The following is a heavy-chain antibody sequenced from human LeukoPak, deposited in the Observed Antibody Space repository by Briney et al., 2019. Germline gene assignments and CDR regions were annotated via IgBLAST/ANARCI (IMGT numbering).Heavy chain of an antibody. V-gene: IGHV4-59*01. D-gene: IGHD2-2*01. Sequence: SETLSLTCAVSGGSISSYYWNWIRQPPGKGLEWIGYIYNSGSTNYNPSLKSRVTISVDTSKNQFSLKLTSVTAADTAVYYCARGRTYATRFDYWGRGTLVTVSS. J-gene: IGHJ4*02. CDR3: ARGRTYATRFDY. CDR1: GGSISSYY. CDR2: IYNSGST.